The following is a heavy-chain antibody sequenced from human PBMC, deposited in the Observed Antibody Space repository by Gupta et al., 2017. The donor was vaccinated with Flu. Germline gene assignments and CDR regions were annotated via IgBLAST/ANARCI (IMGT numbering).Heavy chain of an antibody. Sequence: EVQLVESGGGLVPPGGSLRLSCAASGFTFSRHWLHCVRQAPGKGLEWVANIQKEGMAKKYVDSVKGRFTISRDNAKNSLYLQMNSLRAEDTAVYYCARTDGSSVGFFDCWGQGTLVTVSS. D-gene: IGHD6-13*01. CDR2: IQKEGMAK. V-gene: IGHV3-7*01. CDR3: ARTDGSSVGFFDC. J-gene: IGHJ4*02. CDR1: GFTFSRHW.